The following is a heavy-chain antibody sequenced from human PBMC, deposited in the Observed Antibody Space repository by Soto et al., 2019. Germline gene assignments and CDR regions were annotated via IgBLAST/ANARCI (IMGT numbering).Heavy chain of an antibody. V-gene: IGHV4-59*01. CDR2: IYYSGST. J-gene: IGHJ4*02. D-gene: IGHD6-19*01. CDR3: ARDLSLSSGFDY. CDR1: GGSISSYY. Sequence: SETLSLTCTVSGGSISSYYWSWIRQPPGKGLEWIGYIYYSGSTNYNPSLKSRVTISVDTSKNQFSLKLSSVTAADTAVYYCARDLSLSSGFDYWGQGTLVTVPS.